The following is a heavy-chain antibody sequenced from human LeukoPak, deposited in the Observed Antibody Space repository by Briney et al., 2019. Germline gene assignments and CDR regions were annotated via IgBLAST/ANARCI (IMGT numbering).Heavy chain of an antibody. V-gene: IGHV3-48*03. CDR3: ARDFYDTVYDAFDI. CDR2: INSRGRTM. CDR1: GFTFSRYE. J-gene: IGHJ3*02. Sequence: QSGGSLRLSCAASGFTFSRYEMNWVRQAPGKGLDWVSYINSRGRTMYYADSVKGRFTISGDNAKNSLYLQMNSLRAEDTAVYYCARDFYDTVYDAFDIWGQGTMVTVSS. D-gene: IGHD5/OR15-5a*01.